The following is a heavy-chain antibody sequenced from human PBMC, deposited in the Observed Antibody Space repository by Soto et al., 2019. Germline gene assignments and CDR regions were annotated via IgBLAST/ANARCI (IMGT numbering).Heavy chain of an antibody. CDR2: INHSGST. Sequence: QVQLQQWGAGLLKPSETLSLTCAVYGGSFSGYYWTWIRQPPGTGLEWIGEINHSGSTNYNQYRKSRVTISVDTSKNQFSLKLTSVPAADTAVYYCARDKITGLFDYWGQGTLVTDCS. CDR3: ARDKITGLFDY. CDR1: GGSFSGYY. J-gene: IGHJ4*02. D-gene: IGHD3-16*01. V-gene: IGHV4-34*01.